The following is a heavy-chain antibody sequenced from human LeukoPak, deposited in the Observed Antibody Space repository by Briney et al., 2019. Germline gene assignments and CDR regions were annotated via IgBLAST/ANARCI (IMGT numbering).Heavy chain of an antibody. D-gene: IGHD4-23*01. V-gene: IGHV3-7*04. CDR3: ARGGTVASAEYFQH. CDR2: IKQDGSEK. CDR1: GFTFSSYW. J-gene: IGHJ1*01. Sequence: GGSLRLSCAASGFTFSSYWMSWVRQAPGKGLEWVANIKQDGSEKYYVDSVKGRFTISRDNAKNSLYLQMNSLGAEDTAVYYCARGGTVASAEYFQHWGQGTLVTVSS.